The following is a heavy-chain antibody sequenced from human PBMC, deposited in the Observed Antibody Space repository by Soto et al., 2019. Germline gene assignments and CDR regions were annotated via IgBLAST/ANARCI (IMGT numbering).Heavy chain of an antibody. D-gene: IGHD1-1*01. CDR3: TRSGGFFDY. CDR2: INSNDGTP. V-gene: IGHV1-18*01. CDR1: GYTFPNYA. J-gene: IGHJ4*02. Sequence: QIQLVQSGAELRKPGASVKVSCKASGYTFPNYAISWVRQAPGQGLEWMGWINSNDGTPKYAQKFQGRVTMTADTSTSTASMDLRSLTSDDTAVYYCTRSGGFFDYWGQGTLVTVSS.